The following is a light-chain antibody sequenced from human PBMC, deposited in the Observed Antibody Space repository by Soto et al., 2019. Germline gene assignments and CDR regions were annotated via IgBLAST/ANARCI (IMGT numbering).Light chain of an antibody. V-gene: IGLV1-47*01. CDR2: KNN. CDR1: SSNIGSNY. CDR3: SSYTSSSTLLYV. Sequence: QSVLTQPPSASGTPGQRVTISCSGSSSNIGSNYVYWYQQLPGTAPKLLIYKNNQRPSGVPDRFSGSKSGTSASLAISGLRSEDEADYYCSSYTSSSTLLYVFGTGTQLTVL. J-gene: IGLJ1*01.